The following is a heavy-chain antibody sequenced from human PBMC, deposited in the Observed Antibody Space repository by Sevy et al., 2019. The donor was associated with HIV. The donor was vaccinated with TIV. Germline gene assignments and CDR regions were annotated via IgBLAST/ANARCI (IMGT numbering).Heavy chain of an antibody. CDR1: GGSIRSYY. J-gene: IGHJ4*02. CDR3: ARVGSDWELDY. CDR2: IYYSGST. D-gene: IGHD1-26*01. V-gene: IGHV4-59*01. Sequence: SETLSLTCTVSGGSIRSYYWSWIRQPPGKGLEWIGYIYYSGSTNYNPSLNSRVTISVDTSENQFSLKLSSVTAADTAVYYCARVGSDWELDYWGQGTLVTVSS.